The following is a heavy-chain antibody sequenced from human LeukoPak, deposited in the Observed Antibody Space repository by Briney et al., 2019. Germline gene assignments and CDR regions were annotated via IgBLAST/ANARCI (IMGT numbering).Heavy chain of an antibody. D-gene: IGHD3-16*02. CDR3: ARIVFSSYVEY. CDR1: GGSISSSSYY. J-gene: IGHJ4*02. CDR2: TYYSGST. Sequence: PSETLSLTCTVSGGSISSSSYYWGWIRQPPGKGLEWIGSTYYSGSTYYNPSLKSRVTISVDTSKNQFSLKLSSVTAADTAVYYCARIVFSSYVEYWGRGTVVTVSS. V-gene: IGHV4-39*01.